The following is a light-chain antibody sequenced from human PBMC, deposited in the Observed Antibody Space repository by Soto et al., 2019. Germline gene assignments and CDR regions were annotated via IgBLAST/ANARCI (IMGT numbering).Light chain of an antibody. CDR1: SSDVGAYNL. CDR2: EVS. J-gene: IGLJ1*01. CDR3: ASLTTTNFV. Sequence: QSALTQPASVSGSPGQSITIPCTGTSSDVGAYNLVSWYQHHPHKAPKLMISEVSNRPSGVSDRFSGSKSGNTASLTISGLQAENEADYYCASLTTTNFVFGTGTKLTVL. V-gene: IGLV2-14*01.